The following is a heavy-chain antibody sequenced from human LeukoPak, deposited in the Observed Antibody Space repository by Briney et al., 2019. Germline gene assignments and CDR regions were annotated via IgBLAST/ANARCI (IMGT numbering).Heavy chain of an antibody. CDR3: ARDLWVGEQQLVHGMDV. D-gene: IGHD6-13*01. CDR1: GYTFTGYY. V-gene: IGHV1-2*04. J-gene: IGHJ6*02. Sequence: GASVKVSCKASGYTFTGYYMHWVRQAPGQGLEWMGWINPNSGGTNYAQKFQGWVTMTRDTSISTAYMELSRLRSDDTAVYYCARDLWVGEQQLVHGMDVWGQGTTVTVSS. CDR2: INPNSGGT.